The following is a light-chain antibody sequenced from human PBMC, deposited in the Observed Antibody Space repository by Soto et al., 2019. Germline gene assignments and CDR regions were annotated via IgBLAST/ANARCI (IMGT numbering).Light chain of an antibody. Sequence: SVLNQPAPVVGSPGQSITISCPGNSGDVGGYNYVSWHQQHPGKAPKLTIYDVSSRPSGVSNRFSASKSGNTASLTISGLQAEDEADYYCTSYTSSGPYVFGTGTKLTVL. CDR3: TSYTSSGPYV. CDR1: SGDVGGYNY. CDR2: DVS. V-gene: IGLV2-14*01. J-gene: IGLJ1*01.